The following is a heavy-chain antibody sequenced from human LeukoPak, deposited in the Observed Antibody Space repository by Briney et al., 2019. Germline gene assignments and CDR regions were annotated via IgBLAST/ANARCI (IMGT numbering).Heavy chain of an antibody. J-gene: IGHJ4*02. D-gene: IGHD5-24*01. Sequence: ASVKVSCKVSGYTLTELSMHWVRQAPGKGLEWMGGFDPEDGETIYAQKFQGRVTMTEDTSTDTAYMELSSLRSEDTAVHYCATVRDGREQLRFDYWGQGTLVTVSS. CDR3: ATVRDGREQLRFDY. CDR2: FDPEDGET. V-gene: IGHV1-24*01. CDR1: GYTLTELS.